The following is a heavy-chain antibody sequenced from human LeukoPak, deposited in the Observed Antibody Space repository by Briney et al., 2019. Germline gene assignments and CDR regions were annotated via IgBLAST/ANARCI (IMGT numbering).Heavy chain of an antibody. D-gene: IGHD2-21*02. Sequence: GGSLRLSCAASGFTFTRYGMVWVRQAPGKGLEWVSYISGSTSAVYYADSVRGRFTISRDNAKNSLYLQMNSLRDDDTAVYYCARRERQSANCYYFDYWGQGTLVTVSS. V-gene: IGHV3-48*02. CDR2: ISGSTSAV. CDR3: ARRERQSANCYYFDY. J-gene: IGHJ4*02. CDR1: GFTFTRYG.